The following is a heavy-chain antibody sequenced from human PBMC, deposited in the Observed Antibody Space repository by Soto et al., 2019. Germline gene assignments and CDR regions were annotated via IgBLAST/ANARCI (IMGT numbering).Heavy chain of an antibody. J-gene: IGHJ4*02. CDR2: ISSRSSYI. D-gene: IGHD3-16*01. Sequence: EVQLVESGGGLVKPGGSLRLSCAASGFTLSSYSMNWLRQSPGKGLEWVSSISSRSSYIYYADSVKGRFTISRDNAKNSLYLQMTSLRAEDTAVYYCARAWGGEGTFDYWGQGTLVTVSS. V-gene: IGHV3-21*01. CDR3: ARAWGGEGTFDY. CDR1: GFTLSSYS.